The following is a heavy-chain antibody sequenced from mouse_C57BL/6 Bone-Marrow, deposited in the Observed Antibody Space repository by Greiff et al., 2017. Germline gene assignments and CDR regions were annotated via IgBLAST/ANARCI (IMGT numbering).Heavy chain of an antibody. D-gene: IGHD3-3*01. J-gene: IGHJ2*01. CDR1: GYTFTSYW. CDR3: ARYRGL. CDR2: IDPSDSYT. Sequence: VQLQQPGAELVKPGASVKLSCKASGYTFTSYWMQWVKQRPGQGLEWIGEIDPSDSYTNYNQKFKGKATLTVDTSSSTAYMQLSSLTSEDSAVYYCARYRGLWGQGNTLTVSS. V-gene: IGHV1-50*01.